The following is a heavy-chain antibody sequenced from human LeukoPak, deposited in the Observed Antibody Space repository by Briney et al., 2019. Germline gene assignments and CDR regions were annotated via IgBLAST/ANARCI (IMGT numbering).Heavy chain of an antibody. V-gene: IGHV3-23*01. Sequence: PGGSLRLSCAASGFTFSSYAMSWVREAPGKGLEWVSAISGSGGSTYYADSVKGRFTISRDNSKNTLYLQMNSLRAEDTAVYYCAKDPSTMVRGAPFDPWGQGTLVTVSS. CDR2: ISGSGGST. D-gene: IGHD3-10*01. CDR1: GFTFSSYA. J-gene: IGHJ5*02. CDR3: AKDPSTMVRGAPFDP.